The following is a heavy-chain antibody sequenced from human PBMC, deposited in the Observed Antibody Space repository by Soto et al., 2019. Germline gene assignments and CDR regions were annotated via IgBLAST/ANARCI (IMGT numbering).Heavy chain of an antibody. CDR2: ISGGGDGT. V-gene: IGHV3-23*01. Sequence: ESGGGLVRPGGSLRLSCAASGFTFYNYAMNWVRQAPGKGLEWVSTISGGGDGTYYTDSVKGRFTISRDNSRKTVYLQMNSLRAEDTAVYYCAKKGLGSLATYCTTGDCHYAFDVWGQGTLVTVSS. CDR1: GFTFYNYA. CDR3: AKKGLGSLATYCTTGDCHYAFDV. J-gene: IGHJ3*01. D-gene: IGHD2-8*01.